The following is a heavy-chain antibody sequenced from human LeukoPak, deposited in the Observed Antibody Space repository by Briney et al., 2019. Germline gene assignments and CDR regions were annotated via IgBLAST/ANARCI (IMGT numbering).Heavy chain of an antibody. Sequence: GASVKVSCKAAGYTFTSYDINWVRQATGQGLEWMGWMNPNSGNTGYAQKFQGRVTMTRNTSISTAYMELSSLRSEDTAVYYCARGRAVVVAEFHFDYWGQGTLVTVSS. V-gene: IGHV1-8*01. CDR1: GYTFTSYD. CDR3: ARGRAVVVAEFHFDY. J-gene: IGHJ4*02. CDR2: MNPNSGNT. D-gene: IGHD2-15*01.